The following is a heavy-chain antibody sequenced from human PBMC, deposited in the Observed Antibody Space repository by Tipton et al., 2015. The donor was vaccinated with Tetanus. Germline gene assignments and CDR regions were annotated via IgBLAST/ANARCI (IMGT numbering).Heavy chain of an antibody. CDR3: ARHFPFAPIAS. V-gene: IGHV4-39*01. D-gene: IGHD2/OR15-2a*01. CDR1: GDSISSGTYY. Sequence: TLSLTCSLSGDSISSGTYYWGWIRQPPGKGLEWIGSIYENGDTYYTPSLKSRLTISVDTSKNQFSLRLTSVTAADTAIYYCARHFPFAPIASWGQGTPVTVSS. J-gene: IGHJ4*02. CDR2: IYENGDT.